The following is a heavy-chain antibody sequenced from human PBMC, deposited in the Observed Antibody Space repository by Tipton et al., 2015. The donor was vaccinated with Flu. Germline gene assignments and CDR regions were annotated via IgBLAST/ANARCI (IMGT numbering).Heavy chain of an antibody. CDR2: ISSSGSTI. CDR1: GFTFSDDY. CDR3: ARDHPPSITVLGEITDYFGMAV. V-gene: IGHV3-11*01. Sequence: SLRLSCAASGFTFSDDYMSWIRQAPGKGLEWISHISSSGSTINYADSVKGRFTISRDNAKNSLYLQTNSLRAEDTAVYYCARDHPPSITVLGEITDYFGMAVWGQGTTVTVSS. J-gene: IGHJ6*02. D-gene: IGHD3-3*01.